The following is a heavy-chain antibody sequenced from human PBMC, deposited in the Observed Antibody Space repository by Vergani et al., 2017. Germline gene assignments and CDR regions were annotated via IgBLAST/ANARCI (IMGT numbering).Heavy chain of an antibody. J-gene: IGHJ6*03. Sequence: QVQLQESGPGLVKPSETLSLTCTVSGGSISSYYWSWIRQPPGKGLEWIGYIYYSGSTNYNPSLKSRVTISVDTSKNQFSLKLSSVTAADTAVYYCARHWCSSTSCPEAYYYMDVWGKGTTVTVSS. CDR2: IYYSGST. D-gene: IGHD2-2*01. CDR1: GGSISSYY. CDR3: ARHWCSSTSCPEAYYYMDV. V-gene: IGHV4-59*01.